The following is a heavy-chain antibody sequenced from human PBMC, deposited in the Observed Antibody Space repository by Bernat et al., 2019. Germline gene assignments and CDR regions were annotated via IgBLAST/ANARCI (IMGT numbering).Heavy chain of an antibody. Sequence: EVHLVESGGGLVQPGGSLKLSCAASGFTFSGSAMHWVRQASGKGLEWVGRIRSRANNYATAYAASGKGRFAISSDDSQYTAYLQMNSVKTEDTAVDYCTQDSYYGSSGYTPGGQGTLVTVSS. V-gene: IGHV3-73*01. CDR1: GFTFSGSA. CDR2: IRSRANNYAT. CDR3: TQDSYYGSSGYTP. J-gene: IGHJ4*02. D-gene: IGHD3-22*01.